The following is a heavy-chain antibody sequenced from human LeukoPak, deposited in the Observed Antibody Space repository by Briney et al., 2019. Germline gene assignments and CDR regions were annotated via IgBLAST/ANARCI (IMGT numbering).Heavy chain of an antibody. CDR1: GITFSSNS. D-gene: IGHD6-13*01. CDR2: ISSSSSHI. V-gene: IGHV3-21*01. J-gene: IGHJ3*02. Sequence: KAGGSLRLSCAASGITFSSNSMNWVRQAPGKGLEWVSSISSSSSHIYYADSVKGRFTISRDNSKNTLYLQMNSLRAEDTAVYYCAKYGQQQLLNAFDIWGQGTMVTVSS. CDR3: AKYGQQQLLNAFDI.